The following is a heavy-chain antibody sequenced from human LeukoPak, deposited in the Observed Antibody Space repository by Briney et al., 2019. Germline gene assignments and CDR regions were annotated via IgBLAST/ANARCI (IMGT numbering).Heavy chain of an antibody. CDR1: GGTFSSYA. CDR2: IIPILGIA. Sequence: SVKVSCKASGGTFSSYAISWVRQAPGQGLEWMGRIIPILGIANYAQKFQGRVTITADKPTSTAYMELSSLRSEDTAVYYCARDRKYSGSYGDAFDIWGQGTMVTVSS. V-gene: IGHV1-69*04. CDR3: ARDRKYSGSYGDAFDI. D-gene: IGHD1-26*01. J-gene: IGHJ3*02.